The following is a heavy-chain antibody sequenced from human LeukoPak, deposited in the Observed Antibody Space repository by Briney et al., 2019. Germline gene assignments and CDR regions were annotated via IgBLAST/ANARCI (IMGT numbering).Heavy chain of an antibody. J-gene: IGHJ4*02. D-gene: IGHD1-26*01. CDR3: ARIVGAKYYFDY. CDR1: GGSISSGDYY. V-gene: IGHV4-61*08. CDR2: IYYSGST. Sequence: SETLSLTCTVSGGSISSGDYYWSWIRQPPGKGLEWIGYIYYSGSTNYNPSLKSRVTMSVDTSKNQFSLKLSSVTAADTAVYYCARIVGAKYYFDYWGQGTLVTVSS.